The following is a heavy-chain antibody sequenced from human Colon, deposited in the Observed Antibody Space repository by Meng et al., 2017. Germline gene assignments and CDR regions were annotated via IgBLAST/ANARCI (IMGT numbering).Heavy chain of an antibody. CDR3: ARGRGSYSSINF. D-gene: IGHD1-26*01. CDR2: VNYTGSA. Sequence: QVQLQGSGPRLVSPSETLTVTCTVSGGSVSSPTYYWSCIPQTPGKGPEWIGYVNYTGSANYNPSLKSRVTISVDTSKNHFSLNLTSVTAADTAVYYCARGRGSYSSINFWGQGTLVTVSS. V-gene: IGHV4-61*03. CDR1: GGSVSSPTYY. J-gene: IGHJ4*02.